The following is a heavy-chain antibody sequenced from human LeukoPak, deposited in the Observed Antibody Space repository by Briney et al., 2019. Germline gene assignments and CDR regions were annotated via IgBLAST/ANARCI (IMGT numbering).Heavy chain of an antibody. CDR3: AKDRSPVGLDAFDI. CDR1: GFTFSSYA. CDR2: ISGSGGSK. Sequence: PGGSLRLSCAASGFTFSSYAMSWVRQAQGKGLGGVSVISGSGGSKYYADSVTGRFTISRDNSKNTLYLQKTNLRAEDTAVYYCAKDRSPVGLDAFDIWGQGTMVTVSS. D-gene: IGHD2-15*01. J-gene: IGHJ3*02. V-gene: IGHV3-23*01.